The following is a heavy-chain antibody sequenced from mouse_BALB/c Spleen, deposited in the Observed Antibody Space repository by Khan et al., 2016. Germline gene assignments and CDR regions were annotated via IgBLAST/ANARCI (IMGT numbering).Heavy chain of an antibody. D-gene: IGHD1-3*01. CDR2: ISYSGST. CDR3: ARSDHCDKDWFDY. Sequence: EVQLQESGPGLVKPSQSLSLTCTVTGYSITSDYAWNWIRQFPGNRLEWMGYISYSGSTSYNPSLKSRISITRDTSKNQFFLQLNSVTSEDTATYYCARSDHCDKDWFDYWGQGTLVPVSS. V-gene: IGHV3-2*02. J-gene: IGHJ4*01. CDR1: GYSITSDYA.